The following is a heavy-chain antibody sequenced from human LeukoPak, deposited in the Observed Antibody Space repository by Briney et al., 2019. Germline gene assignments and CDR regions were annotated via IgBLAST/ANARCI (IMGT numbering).Heavy chain of an antibody. V-gene: IGHV7-4-1*02. D-gene: IGHD2-15*01. J-gene: IGHJ4*02. Sequence: ASVKVSCKASGYSFTRYGMNWVRQAPGQGPEWMGWINTNTGRPTYAQGFTGRFVFSLDASVSAAYLQFSSLKPEDSAVYYCARETYDCSSRSCYSAYFDYWGQGTLVTVSS. CDR1: GYSFTRYG. CDR2: INTNTGRP. CDR3: ARETYDCSSRSCYSAYFDY.